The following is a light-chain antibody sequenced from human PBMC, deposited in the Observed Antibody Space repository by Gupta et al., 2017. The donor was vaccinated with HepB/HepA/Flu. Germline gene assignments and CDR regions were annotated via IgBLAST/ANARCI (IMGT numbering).Light chain of an antibody. CDR3: QVWDTTDHPVVV. CDR1: DIGSKS. V-gene: IGLV3-21*03. CDR2: DDN. Sequence: SYVLTQPPSVAVAPGRTATTTGGGNDIGSKSVHWYQQKPGQAPGLVIFDDNDRPSGIPERFSGSNTGNTATLTISRVEAGDEADYYCQVWDTTDHPVVVFGGGTKLTVL. J-gene: IGLJ2*01.